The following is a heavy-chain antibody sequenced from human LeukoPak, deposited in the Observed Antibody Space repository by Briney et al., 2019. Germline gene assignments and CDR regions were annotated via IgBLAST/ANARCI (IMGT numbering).Heavy chain of an antibody. CDR1: GGSISSSY. D-gene: IGHD3-22*01. CDR2: IYYSGST. J-gene: IGHJ3*02. V-gene: IGHV4-59*01. Sequence: SETLSLTCTVSGGSISSSYWSWIRQPPGKGLEWIGYIYYSGSTNYNPSLQSRVAISVDTSKNQFSLKLSSVTAADTAVYYCARDFYDTSTYYYVDAFDIWGQGTMVTVSS. CDR3: ARDFYDTSTYYYVDAFDI.